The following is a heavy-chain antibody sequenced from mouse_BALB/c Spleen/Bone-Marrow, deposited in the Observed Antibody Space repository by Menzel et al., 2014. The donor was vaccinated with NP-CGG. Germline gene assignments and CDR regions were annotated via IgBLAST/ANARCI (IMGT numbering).Heavy chain of an antibody. Sequence: ESGAELVRPGASVKLSCKALGYTFIDYEIHWVKQTPVHGLEWIGAIHPGSGGTAYNQKFKGKARLTADKYSSTVYMELSSLTSEDSVVYYCARLRQLGLRTIDYWGQGTTLTVSS. CDR2: IHPGSGGT. CDR1: GYTFIDYE. V-gene: IGHV1-15*01. D-gene: IGHD3-2*01. CDR3: ARLRQLGLRTIDY. J-gene: IGHJ2*01.